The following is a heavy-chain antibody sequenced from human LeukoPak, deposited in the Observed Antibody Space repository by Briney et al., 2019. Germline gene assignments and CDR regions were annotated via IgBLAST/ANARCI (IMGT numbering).Heavy chain of an antibody. V-gene: IGHV4-34*01. CDR1: GGSISSYY. CDR3: ARGRITMVRGVTSWFDP. Sequence: SETLSLTCTVSGGSISSYYWSWIRQPPGKGLEWIGEINHSGSTNYNPSLKSRVTISVDTSKNQFSLKLSSVTAADTAVYYCARGRITMVRGVTSWFDPWGQGTLVTVSS. D-gene: IGHD3-10*01. CDR2: INHSGST. J-gene: IGHJ5*02.